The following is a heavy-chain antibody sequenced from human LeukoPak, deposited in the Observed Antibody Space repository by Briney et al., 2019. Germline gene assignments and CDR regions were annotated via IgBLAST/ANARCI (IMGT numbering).Heavy chain of an antibody. CDR1: GYSFTSYW. V-gene: IGHV5-51*01. J-gene: IGHJ1*01. CDR3: ARPPSYCSSTSCPFQH. CDR2: IYPGDSDT. Sequence: GASLKISCKGSGYSFTSYWIGWVRQMPGKGLEWMGIIYPGDSDTRYSPSFQGQVTISADKSISTAYLQWSSLKASDTAMYYCARPPSYCSSTSCPFQHWGQAPWSPSPQ. D-gene: IGHD2-2*01.